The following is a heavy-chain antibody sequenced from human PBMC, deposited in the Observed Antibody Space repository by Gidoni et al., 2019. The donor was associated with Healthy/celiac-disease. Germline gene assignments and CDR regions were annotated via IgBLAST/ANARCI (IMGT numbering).Heavy chain of an antibody. V-gene: IGHV4-34*01. J-gene: IGHJ4*02. CDR1: GGSFSGYY. D-gene: IGHD1-26*01. Sequence: QVQLQQWGAGLLKPSETLSPTCAVYGGSFSGYYWSWIRQPPGKGLEWIGEINHSGSTNYNPSLKSRVTISVDTSKNQFSLKLSSVTAADTAVYYCARIRGGSYGNSDYWGQGTLVTVSS. CDR2: INHSGST. CDR3: ARIRGGSYGNSDY.